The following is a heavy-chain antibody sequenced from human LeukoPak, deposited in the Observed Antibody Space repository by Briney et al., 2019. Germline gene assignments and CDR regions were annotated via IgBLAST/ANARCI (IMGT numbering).Heavy chain of an antibody. CDR1: GGTFSSYA. Sequence: SVTVSCKASGGTFSSYAISWVRQAPGQGLEWMGGIIPIFGTANYAQKFQGRVTITTDESTSTAYMELSSLRSEDTAVYYCARDRSGSYSDAFDIWGQGTMVTVSS. CDR2: IIPIFGTA. CDR3: ARDRSGSYSDAFDI. V-gene: IGHV1-69*05. D-gene: IGHD1-26*01. J-gene: IGHJ3*02.